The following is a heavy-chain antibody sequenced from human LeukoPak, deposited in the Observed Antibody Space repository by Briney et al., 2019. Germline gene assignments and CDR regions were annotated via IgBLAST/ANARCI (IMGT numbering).Heavy chain of an antibody. CDR3: ARDYDDILTGYYIRLNYADAFDI. J-gene: IGHJ3*02. V-gene: IGHV1-3*01. CDR1: GYTFTSYA. D-gene: IGHD3-9*01. CDR2: INAGNGNT. Sequence: GASVKVSCKASGYTFTSYAMHWVRQAPGQRLEWMGWINAGNGNTKYSQKFQGRVTITRDTSASAAYMELSSLRSEDTAVYYCARDYDDILTGYYIRLNYADAFDIWGQGTMVTVSS.